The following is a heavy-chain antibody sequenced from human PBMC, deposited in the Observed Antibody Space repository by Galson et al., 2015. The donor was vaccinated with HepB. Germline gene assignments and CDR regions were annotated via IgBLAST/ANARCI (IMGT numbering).Heavy chain of an antibody. D-gene: IGHD5-18*01. V-gene: IGHV3-30-3*01. CDR1: GFTFSSYA. CDR2: ISYDGSSK. J-gene: IGHJ4*02. Sequence: SLRLSCAASGFTFSSYAMHWVRQAPGKGLEWVAVISYDGSSKYYADSVKGRFTISRDNSKNTLYLQMNSLRAEDTAVYYCARDGGLGLQLWLRYFDYWGQGTLVTVSS. CDR3: ARDGGLGLQLWLRYFDY.